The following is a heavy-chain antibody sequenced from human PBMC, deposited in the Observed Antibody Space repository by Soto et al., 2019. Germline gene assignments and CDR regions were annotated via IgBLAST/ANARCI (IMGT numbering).Heavy chain of an antibody. V-gene: IGHV4-39*01. J-gene: IGHJ5*02. D-gene: IGHD2-15*01. CDR2: IYYSGST. Sequence: SETLSLTCTVSGGSISSSSYYWGWIRQPPGKGLEWIGSIYYSGSTYYNPSLKSRVTISVDTSKNQFSLKLSSVTAADTAVYYCERCGGYCSGGSCQWARFDTWGQGTLVTVSS. CDR3: ERCGGYCSGGSCQWARFDT. CDR1: GGSISSSSYY.